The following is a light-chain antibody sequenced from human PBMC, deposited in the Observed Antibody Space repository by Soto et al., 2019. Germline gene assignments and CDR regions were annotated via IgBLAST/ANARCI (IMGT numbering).Light chain of an antibody. CDR2: GAS. CDR1: QSVSSI. CDR3: QQYGSSGT. J-gene: IGKJ1*01. Sequence: EIVMTQSPATLSVSPGERATLSCRASQSVSSILAWYQQTPGQAPRLLIYGASNRATGIPDRFSGSGSGTDFTLTISRLEPEDFAVYYCQQYGSSGTFGQGTKVDIK. V-gene: IGKV3-20*01.